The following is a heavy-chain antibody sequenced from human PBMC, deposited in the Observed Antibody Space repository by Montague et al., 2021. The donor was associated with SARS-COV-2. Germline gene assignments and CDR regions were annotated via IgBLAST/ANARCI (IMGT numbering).Heavy chain of an antibody. CDR1: GGSTSNYN. D-gene: IGHD2-15*01. J-gene: IGHJ4*02. CDR2: IFYPGSK. Sequence: SETLSLTCSVSGGSTSNYNWTRIRQSPGKELQWFGYIFYPGSKTINHSSITRVSMSLDESKNHLSLRLSAVTTADTARYYCATAQNICCIANCVNYFDLWGLGALVTVSS. CDR3: ATAQNICCIANCVNYFDL. V-gene: IGHV4-59*01.